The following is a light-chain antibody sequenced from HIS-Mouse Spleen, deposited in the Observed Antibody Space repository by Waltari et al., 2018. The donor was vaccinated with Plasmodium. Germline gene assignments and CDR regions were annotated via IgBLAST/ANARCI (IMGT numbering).Light chain of an antibody. CDR3: SSDTSSSTQGV. J-gene: IGLJ2*01. V-gene: IGLV2-14*03. CDR1: SSDVGGYNY. CDR2: DVS. Sequence: QSALTQPASVSGSPGQSITISCTGTSSDVGGYNYVSWYQQHPGKAPELMSYDVSNRPLRGSNRVMGYKSCNTASLTISGRQAEDEVDDYCSSDTSSSTQGVFGGGTKLTVL.